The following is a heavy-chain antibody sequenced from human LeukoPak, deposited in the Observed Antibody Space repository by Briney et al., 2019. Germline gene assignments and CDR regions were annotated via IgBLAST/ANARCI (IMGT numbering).Heavy chain of an antibody. CDR2: INYSGSP. Sequence: SETLSLTCTVSGGSISNYCWSWIRQPPGKGLEWIGYINYSGSPNYNPSLKSRVPISLDTSKNQFSLRLSSVTAADTAVYYCARLSGTYFSAVYYYYYYMDVWGKGTTVTVSS. J-gene: IGHJ6*03. CDR3: ARLSGTYFSAVYYYYYYMDV. V-gene: IGHV4-59*08. D-gene: IGHD3-10*01. CDR1: GGSISNYC.